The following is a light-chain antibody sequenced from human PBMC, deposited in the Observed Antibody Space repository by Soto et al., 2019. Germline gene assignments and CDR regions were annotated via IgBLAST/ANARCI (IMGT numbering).Light chain of an antibody. CDR3: QQYGGSTYT. J-gene: IGKJ2*01. Sequence: EIVLTQSPGSLSLSPRERATLSCRASQSVSSNHLAWYQQKPGQAPRLLIYGASRRAAGIPDRFSGSGSGTDFNLTISRLEPEDFAVYYCQQYGGSTYTFGQGTKVEIK. V-gene: IGKV3-20*01. CDR2: GAS. CDR1: QSVSSNH.